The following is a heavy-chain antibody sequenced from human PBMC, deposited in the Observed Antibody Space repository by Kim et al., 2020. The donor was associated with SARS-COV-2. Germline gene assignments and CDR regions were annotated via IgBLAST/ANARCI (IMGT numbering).Heavy chain of an antibody. CDR2: TFYRSTWFN. V-gene: IGHV6-1*01. Sequence: SQTLSLTCAISGDSVSSTSVAWNWTRQSPSRGLEWLGRTFYRSTWFNDYALSVKSRITINPDTSNNQFSLQLNSVTPEDTAVYYCARDYSHSGIYFDYWGQGTLVTVSS. CDR3: ARDYSHSGIYFDY. D-gene: IGHD2-15*01. J-gene: IGHJ4*02. CDR1: GDSVSSTSVA.